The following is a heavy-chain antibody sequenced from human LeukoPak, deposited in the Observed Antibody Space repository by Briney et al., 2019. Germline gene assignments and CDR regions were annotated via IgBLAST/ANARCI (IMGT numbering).Heavy chain of an antibody. CDR1: GFSFNSYT. Sequence: GGSLRLSCLTSGFSFNSYTMNWVREAPGKGLEWVSTISPGVSGYTWYAESVKGRFTISRDNPENSLYLQMDSLRADDTAVYYCVRDVSRRIGMDVWGQGTTVTVSS. D-gene: IGHD2/OR15-2a*01. V-gene: IGHV3-21*06. J-gene: IGHJ6*02. CDR2: ISPGVSGYT. CDR3: VRDVSRRIGMDV.